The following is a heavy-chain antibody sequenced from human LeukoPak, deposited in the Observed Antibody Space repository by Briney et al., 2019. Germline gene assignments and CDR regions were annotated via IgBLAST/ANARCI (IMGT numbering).Heavy chain of an antibody. Sequence: GPGGSLRLSCAASGFTFSSYAMSWVRQAPGKGLEWVSGINWNGGSTGYADSVKGRFTISRDNAKNSLYLQMNSLRAEDTALYYCARRDTNGVWLFDYWGQGTLVTVSS. CDR3: ARRDTNGVWLFDY. J-gene: IGHJ4*02. CDR2: INWNGGST. CDR1: GFTFSSYA. D-gene: IGHD2-8*01. V-gene: IGHV3-20*04.